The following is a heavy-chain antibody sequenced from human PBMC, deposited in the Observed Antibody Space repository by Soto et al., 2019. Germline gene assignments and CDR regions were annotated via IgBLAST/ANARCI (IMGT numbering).Heavy chain of an antibody. CDR2: INPNSGGT. V-gene: IGHV1-2*04. Sequence: GASVKVSCKASGYTLTGYYMHWVRQEHGQGLEWMGWINPNSGGTNYAQKFQGWVTMTRDTSISTAYMELSRLRSDDTAVYYCARQSYGGNTHYGMDVWGQGTTVTVSS. CDR1: GYTLTGYY. J-gene: IGHJ6*02. CDR3: ARQSYGGNTHYGMDV. D-gene: IGHD4-17*01.